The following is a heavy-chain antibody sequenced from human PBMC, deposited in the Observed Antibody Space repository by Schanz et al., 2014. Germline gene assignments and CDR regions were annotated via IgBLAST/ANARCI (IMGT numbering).Heavy chain of an antibody. D-gene: IGHD3-10*01. J-gene: IGHJ3*02. CDR1: GYIFGSHG. CDR2: INAHTGNT. CDR3: ARVHIATYHYNSPGAFDI. V-gene: IGHV1-18*01. Sequence: QLMQSGSEVRKPGASVKVSCKASGYIFGSHGMTWVRQAPGQGLEWMGWINAHTGNTQYAQKFQGRVNMTRDTVTTTVHLELTRLRTDDTAIYYCARVHIATYHYNSPGAFDIWGQGTMVTVSS.